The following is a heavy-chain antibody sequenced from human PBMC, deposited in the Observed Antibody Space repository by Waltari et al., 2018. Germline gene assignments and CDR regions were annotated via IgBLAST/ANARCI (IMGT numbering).Heavy chain of an antibody. CDR2: MASDANIK. D-gene: IGHD7-27*01. V-gene: IGHV3-30*02. J-gene: IGHJ5*02. CDR1: GFTFSDYG. CDR3: PKGLTPRADVFVYP. Sequence: QVQLVESGGGVVQPGGSLRLSCAASGFTFSDYGMHWVRQAPGKGLEWVVSMASDANIKCYTDAVKGRFTISRDNSKNMLYLQINALRAEDTAVYYCPKGLTPRADVFVYPWGQGTLVTVSS.